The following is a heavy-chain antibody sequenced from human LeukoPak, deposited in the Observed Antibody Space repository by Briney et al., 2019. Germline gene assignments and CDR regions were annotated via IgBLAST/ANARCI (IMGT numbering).Heavy chain of an antibody. J-gene: IGHJ5*02. Sequence: GRSLRLSCAASGFTFSSYGMHWVRQTPGKGLEWVAVISYDGGNKYYADSVKGRFTISRDNSKNTLYLQTNSLRAEDTAVYYCAKEFRTEILLWFGEPWFDPWGQGTLVTVSS. V-gene: IGHV3-30*18. CDR3: AKEFRTEILLWFGEPWFDP. D-gene: IGHD3-10*01. CDR2: ISYDGGNK. CDR1: GFTFSSYG.